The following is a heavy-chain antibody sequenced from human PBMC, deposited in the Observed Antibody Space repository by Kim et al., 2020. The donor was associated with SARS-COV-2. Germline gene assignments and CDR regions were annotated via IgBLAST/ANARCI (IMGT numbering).Heavy chain of an antibody. Sequence: GGSLRLSCVASGFTVSSNYMTWVRQAPGKGLEWVSLLYSGGHTFYADSVKGRFTISRDNSKNTLYLQMDRLRVDDKAVYYCARGDAAGYYGVFFDYWGQGTLVTVSS. V-gene: IGHV3-66*02. CDR2: LYSGGHT. CDR3: ARGDAAGYYGVFFDY. D-gene: IGHD3-10*01. CDR1: GFTVSSNY. J-gene: IGHJ4*02.